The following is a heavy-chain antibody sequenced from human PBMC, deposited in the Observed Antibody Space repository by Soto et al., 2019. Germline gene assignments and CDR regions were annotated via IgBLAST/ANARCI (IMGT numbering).Heavy chain of an antibody. V-gene: IGHV3-23*01. J-gene: IGHJ4*02. CDR1: GFTLRSYA. CDR3: AKGKDVVVVPAIDY. D-gene: IGHD2-2*01. CDR2: ISGSGGVT. Sequence: PGGSLRLSCVASGFTLRSYAMSWVRQAPGKGLEWVSGISGSGGVTYYADSVKGRFTISRDTSKNTLYLQMNSLRAEDTAVYFCAKGKDVVVVPAIDYWGQGTLVTVSS.